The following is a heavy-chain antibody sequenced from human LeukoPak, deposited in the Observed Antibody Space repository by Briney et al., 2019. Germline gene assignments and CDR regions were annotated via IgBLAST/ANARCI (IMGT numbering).Heavy chain of an antibody. CDR3: ARDRVMITFGGVIAPEGTFDY. J-gene: IGHJ4*02. V-gene: IGHV4-61*02. Sequence: SETLSLTCTVSGGSISSGSYYWSWIRQPAGKGLEWIGRLYTSGSTNYNPSLKSRVTISVDTSKNQFSLKLSSVTAADTAVYYCARDRVMITFGGVIAPEGTFDYWGQGTLVTVSS. D-gene: IGHD3-16*02. CDR1: GGSISSGSYY. CDR2: LYTSGST.